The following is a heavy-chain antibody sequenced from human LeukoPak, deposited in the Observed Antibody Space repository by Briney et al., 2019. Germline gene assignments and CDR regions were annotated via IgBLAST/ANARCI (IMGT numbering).Heavy chain of an antibody. J-gene: IGHJ6*03. D-gene: IGHD2-15*01. CDR3: ARDKTHCSGGSCSGYYYYMDV. V-gene: IGHV3-21*01. CDR2: ISSSNTYI. CDR1: GFTFSSYS. Sequence: GGSLRLSCAASGFTFSSYSMNWVRQAPGKGLEWVSSISSSNTYIYYADSVKGRFTISRDNAKNSLFLQMNSLKAEDTAVYYCARDKTHCSGGSCSGYYYYMDVWGKGTTVTVSS.